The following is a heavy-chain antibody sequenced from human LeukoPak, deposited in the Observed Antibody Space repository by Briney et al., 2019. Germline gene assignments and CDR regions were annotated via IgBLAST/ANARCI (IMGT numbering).Heavy chain of an antibody. Sequence: GGSLRLSCAASGFTFSSYAMSWVRQAPGKGLEWVSAISGGGGSTYYADSVKGRFTISRDNSKNTLYLQMNSLRAEDTAVYYCAKGGYCSSTSCYVGYWGQGTLVTVSS. CDR3: AKGGYCSSTSCYVGY. CDR2: ISGGGGST. J-gene: IGHJ4*02. V-gene: IGHV3-23*01. CDR1: GFTFSSYA. D-gene: IGHD2-2*01.